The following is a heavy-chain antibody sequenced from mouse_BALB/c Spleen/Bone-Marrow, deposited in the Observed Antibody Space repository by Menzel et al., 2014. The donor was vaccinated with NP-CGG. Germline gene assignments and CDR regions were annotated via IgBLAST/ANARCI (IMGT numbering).Heavy chain of an antibody. D-gene: IGHD2-14*01. Sequence: DVKLQASGAELVKPGASVKLSCTASGFNIKDTYMHWVKQRPEQGLEWIGRIDPANGNTKYDPKFQGKATITADTSSNTAYLQLSSLTSEDTAVYYCASYRYGWYFDVWGAGTAVTDPS. J-gene: IGHJ1*01. CDR3: ASYRYGWYFDV. CDR2: IDPANGNT. CDR1: GFNIKDTY. V-gene: IGHV14-3*02.